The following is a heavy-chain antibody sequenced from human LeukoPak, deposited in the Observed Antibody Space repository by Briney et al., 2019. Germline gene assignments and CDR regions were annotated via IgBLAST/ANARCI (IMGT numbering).Heavy chain of an antibody. V-gene: IGHV4-4*07. CDR3: AREYSSTSGRHFDY. Sequence: PSEALSLTCTVSGGSFCSYYWTWIRQPAGKGLEWIGRIYSSGSTNYNPSLRSRVTISVDKSKNQFSLNLTSVTAADTGVYHCAREYSSTSGRHFDYWGQGILVTVPS. CDR1: GGSFCSYY. D-gene: IGHD6-6*01. J-gene: IGHJ4*02. CDR2: IYSSGST.